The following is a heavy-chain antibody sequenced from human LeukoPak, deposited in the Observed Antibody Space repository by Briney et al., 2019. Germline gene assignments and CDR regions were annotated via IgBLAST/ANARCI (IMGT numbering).Heavy chain of an antibody. CDR1: GYTFTGYY. D-gene: IGHD5-12*01. J-gene: IGHJ4*02. Sequence: ASVKVSCKASGYTFTGYYMHWVRQAPGQGLEWMGWINPNSGGTNYAQKFQGRVTMTRDTSISTAYMELSRPRSDDTAVYYCARVNRVGGYAGHDYWGQGTLVTVSS. CDR3: ARVNRVGGYAGHDY. V-gene: IGHV1-2*02. CDR2: INPNSGGT.